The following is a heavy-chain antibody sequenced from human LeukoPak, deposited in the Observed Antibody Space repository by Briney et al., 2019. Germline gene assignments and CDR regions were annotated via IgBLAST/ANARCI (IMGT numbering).Heavy chain of an antibody. J-gene: IGHJ4*02. CDR2: INPNSGGT. CDR1: GYTFTGYY. V-gene: IGHV1-2*02. CDR3: ARLTFEYSSSVSDY. D-gene: IGHD6-6*01. Sequence: ASVKVSCKASGYTFTGYYMHWVRQAPGQGLEWMGWINPNSGGTNYAQKFQGRVTMTRDTSISTAYMELSRLRSDDTAVYYCARLTFEYSSSVSDYWGQGTLVTVSS.